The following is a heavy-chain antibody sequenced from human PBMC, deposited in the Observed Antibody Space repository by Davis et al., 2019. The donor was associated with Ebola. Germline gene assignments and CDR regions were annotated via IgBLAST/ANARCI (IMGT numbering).Heavy chain of an antibody. J-gene: IGHJ6*02. Sequence: ASVKVSCKASGYTFTSYAMHWVRQAPGQRLEWMGWINAGNGNTKYSQKFQGRVTITRDTSASTAYMELSSLRSEDTAVYYCARVESSSWYSYYGMDVWGQGTTVTVSS. CDR3: ARVESSSWYSYYGMDV. CDR2: INAGNGNT. CDR1: GYTFTSYA. D-gene: IGHD6-13*01. V-gene: IGHV1-3*01.